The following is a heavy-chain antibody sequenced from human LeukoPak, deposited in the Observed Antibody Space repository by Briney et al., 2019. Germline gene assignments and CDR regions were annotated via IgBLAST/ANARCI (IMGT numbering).Heavy chain of an antibody. CDR1: GFTFSSYA. CDR3: ARVGYDYGGADY. J-gene: IGHJ4*02. CDR2: ITNDGSNK. D-gene: IGHD5-12*01. V-gene: IGHV3-30*04. Sequence: GGSLRLSCAASGFTFSSYAMHWVRQAPGKGLEWVAVITNDGSNKYYADSVKGRFTISRDNSKNTLFLQMKSLRPEDTAIYYCARVGYDYGGADYWGQGTLVTVSS.